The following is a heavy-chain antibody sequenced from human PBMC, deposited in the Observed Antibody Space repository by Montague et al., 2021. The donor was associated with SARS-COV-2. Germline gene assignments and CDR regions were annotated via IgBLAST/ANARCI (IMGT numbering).Heavy chain of an antibody. Sequence: PALGKPTQTLTLTCTFSGFSLSTSRMCVSWIRQPPGKALEWLARIDWDDDKYYSTSLKTRLTISKDTSKNQVVLTMTNMDPVDTATYYCARRTYDILTGYDYGMDVWGQGTTVTVSS. CDR2: IDWDDDK. D-gene: IGHD3-9*01. CDR3: ARRTYDILTGYDYGMDV. J-gene: IGHJ6*02. CDR1: GFSLSTSRMC. V-gene: IGHV2-70*11.